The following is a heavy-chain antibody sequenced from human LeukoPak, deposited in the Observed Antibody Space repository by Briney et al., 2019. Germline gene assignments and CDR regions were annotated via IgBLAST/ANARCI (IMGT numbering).Heavy chain of an antibody. Sequence: GGSLRLSCAASGFTFSSYGMHWVRQAPGKGPEWVAFIRYDGSNKYYADSVKGRFTISRDNSKNTLYLQMNSLRAEDTAVYYCAKGVYCSSTSCYKKGAFDIWGQGTMVTVSS. D-gene: IGHD2-2*01. J-gene: IGHJ3*02. V-gene: IGHV3-30*02. CDR2: IRYDGSNK. CDR3: AKGVYCSSTSCYKKGAFDI. CDR1: GFTFSSYG.